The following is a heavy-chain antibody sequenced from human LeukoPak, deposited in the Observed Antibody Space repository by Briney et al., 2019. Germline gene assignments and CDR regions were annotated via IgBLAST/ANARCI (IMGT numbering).Heavy chain of an antibody. Sequence: GGSLRLSCAASGFTFSSYWMHWVRQAPGKGLVWVSRINSDGSSTSYADSVKGRFTISRDNAKNTLYLQMNSLRAEDTAVYYCARGYIVVVPAAIVDYWGQGTLVTVSS. CDR3: ARGYIVVVPAAIVDY. J-gene: IGHJ4*02. V-gene: IGHV3-74*01. CDR1: GFTFSSYW. D-gene: IGHD2-2*02. CDR2: INSDGSST.